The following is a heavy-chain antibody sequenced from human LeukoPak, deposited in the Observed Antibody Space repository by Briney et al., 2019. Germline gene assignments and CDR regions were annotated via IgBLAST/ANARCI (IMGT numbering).Heavy chain of an antibody. Sequence: PSETLSLTCTVSGGSISNSSYYWGWIRQPPGKGLEWIGSIYYSGIPYYNPSLRSRVTISVDTSKNQFSLKLSSVTAADTAVYYCARRRLYSGIYGGTFDIWGQGTMVTVSS. CDR1: GGSISNSSYY. CDR3: ARRRLYSGIYGGTFDI. J-gene: IGHJ3*02. CDR2: IYYSGIP. V-gene: IGHV4-39*01. D-gene: IGHD1-26*01.